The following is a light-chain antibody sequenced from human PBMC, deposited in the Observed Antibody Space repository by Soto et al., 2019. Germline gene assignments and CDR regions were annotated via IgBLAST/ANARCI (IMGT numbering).Light chain of an antibody. CDR3: QLYGSSPPYT. CDR2: GSS. V-gene: IGKV3-20*01. CDR1: QSVSNNY. Sequence: EVVLTQSPGTLSLSPGERATLSCRASQSVSNNYFAWYQQKPGQAPRPLIFGSSDRGTGIPDRFSGSGSGTDFTLTISRLEPEDFAVYYCQLYGSSPPYTFGQGTKLEIK. J-gene: IGKJ2*01.